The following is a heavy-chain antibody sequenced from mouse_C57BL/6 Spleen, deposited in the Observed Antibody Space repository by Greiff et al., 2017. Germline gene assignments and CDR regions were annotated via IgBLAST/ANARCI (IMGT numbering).Heavy chain of an antibody. Sequence: QVQLKESGAELVKPGASVKISCKASGYAFSSYWMNWVKPRPGKGLEWIGQIYPGDGYTNYNGTFKGKATLTADKSSSTAYMQLSSLTSEDSAVYFCARVNWEGGFAYWGQGTLVTCSA. CDR1: GYAFSSYW. D-gene: IGHD4-1*02. V-gene: IGHV1-80*01. CDR2: IYPGDGYT. J-gene: IGHJ3*01. CDR3: ARVNWEGGFAY.